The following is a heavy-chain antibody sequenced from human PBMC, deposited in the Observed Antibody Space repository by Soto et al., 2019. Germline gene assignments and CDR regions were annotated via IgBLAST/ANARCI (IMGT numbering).Heavy chain of an antibody. CDR1: GGTFSSYA. D-gene: IGHD2-2*01. J-gene: IGHJ5*02. Sequence: SVKVSCKASGGTFSSYAISWVLQAPGQGLEWMGGIIPIFGTANYAQKFQGRVTITADESTSTAYMELSSLRSEDTAVYYCARGNIVVVPAATLNYNWFDPWGQGTLVTVSS. CDR3: ARGNIVVVPAATLNYNWFDP. CDR2: IIPIFGTA. V-gene: IGHV1-69*13.